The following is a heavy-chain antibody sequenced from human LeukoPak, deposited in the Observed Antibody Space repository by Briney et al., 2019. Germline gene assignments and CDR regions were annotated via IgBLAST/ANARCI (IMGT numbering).Heavy chain of an antibody. Sequence: GGSLRLSCAASGFTFSSYEMNWVRQAPGKGLEWVSYISSSGSTIYYADSVKGRFTISRDNAKNSLYLQMNSLRAEDTAVYYCARRPYCSGGSCYAAFDYWGQGTLVTVSS. V-gene: IGHV3-48*03. CDR1: GFTFSSYE. CDR2: ISSSGSTI. D-gene: IGHD2-15*01. CDR3: ARRPYCSGGSCYAAFDY. J-gene: IGHJ4*02.